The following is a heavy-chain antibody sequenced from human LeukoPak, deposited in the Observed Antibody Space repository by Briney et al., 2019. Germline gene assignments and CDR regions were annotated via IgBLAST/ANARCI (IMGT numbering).Heavy chain of an antibody. Sequence: GESLKISCTGSGYSFTSYWIGWVRQMPGKGLEWMGIIYPGDSDTRYSPSFQGQVTISADKSISTAYLQWSSLRASDTTMYYCARRVAGSYHDAFDIWGQGTMVTVSS. CDR1: GYSFTSYW. V-gene: IGHV5-51*01. CDR3: ARRVAGSYHDAFDI. D-gene: IGHD1-26*01. CDR2: IYPGDSDT. J-gene: IGHJ3*02.